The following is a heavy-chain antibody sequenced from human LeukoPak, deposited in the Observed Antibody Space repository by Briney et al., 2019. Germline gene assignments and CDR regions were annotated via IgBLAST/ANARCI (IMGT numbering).Heavy chain of an antibody. CDR3: ARGRITMT. Sequence: GESLRLSCATSGFTFSSSWMTWVRQAPGKGLGWVANIKEDGSEKYYVDSVKGRFTISRDNAKNSLYLQMNSLRAEDTAVYYCARGRITMTWGQGTVVTVSS. J-gene: IGHJ4*02. D-gene: IGHD3-22*01. CDR1: GFTFSSSW. V-gene: IGHV3-7*01. CDR2: IKEDGSEK.